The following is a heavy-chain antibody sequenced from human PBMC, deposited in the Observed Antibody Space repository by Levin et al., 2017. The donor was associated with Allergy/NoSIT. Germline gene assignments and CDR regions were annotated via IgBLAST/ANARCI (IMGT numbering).Heavy chain of an antibody. J-gene: IGHJ4*02. CDR3: ARVDWRDYYENTGYLHYFDY. D-gene: IGHD3-22*01. Sequence: GGSLRLSCAASGFTFSSYWMHWVRQAPGKGLVWVSRIDSDGSSMTYADSVKGRFTISRDNARNTLYLQMSSLRAEDTAVYYCARVDWRDYYENTGYLHYFDYWGQGTLVTVSS. CDR2: IDSDGSSM. CDR1: GFTFSSYW. V-gene: IGHV3-74*01.